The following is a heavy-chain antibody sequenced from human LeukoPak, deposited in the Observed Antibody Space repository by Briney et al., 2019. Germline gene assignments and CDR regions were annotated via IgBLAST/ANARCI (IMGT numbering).Heavy chain of an antibody. Sequence: GGSLRLSCAASGFTFSSYEMNWVRQDPGKGLEWLSYISWSGTTIYYADSVKGRFTLSRDNAKNSLYLQMNSLRVEDTAVYYCARGRSGGLVDAFDIWGQGTMVTVSS. V-gene: IGHV3-48*03. CDR3: ARGRSGGLVDAFDI. J-gene: IGHJ3*02. D-gene: IGHD3-16*01. CDR2: ISWSGTTI. CDR1: GFTFSSYE.